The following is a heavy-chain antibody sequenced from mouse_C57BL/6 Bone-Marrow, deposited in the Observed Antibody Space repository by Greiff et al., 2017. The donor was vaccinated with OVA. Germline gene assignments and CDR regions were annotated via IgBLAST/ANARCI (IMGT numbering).Heavy chain of an antibody. CDR3: AREIYYYGSSYDTFAY. D-gene: IGHD1-1*01. V-gene: IGHV1-42*01. CDR2: INPSTGGT. J-gene: IGHJ3*01. Sequence: VQLKESGPELVKPGASVKISCKASGYSFTGYYMNWVKQSPEKSLEWIGEINPSTGGTTYNQKFKAKATLTVDKSSSTAYMQLKSLTSEDSAVYYCAREIYYYGSSYDTFAYWGQGTLVTVSA. CDR1: GYSFTGYY.